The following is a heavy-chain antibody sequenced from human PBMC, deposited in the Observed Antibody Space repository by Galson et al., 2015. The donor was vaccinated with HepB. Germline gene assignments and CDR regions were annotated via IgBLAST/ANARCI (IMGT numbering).Heavy chain of an antibody. D-gene: IGHD3-10*01. CDR3: VRVYFGSGRSSAYWYFDL. J-gene: IGHJ2*01. V-gene: IGHV3-48*02. CDR2: ISSTGTTM. Sequence: SLRLSCAASGFTFSSYTMNWVRQAPGKGLESVSYISSTGTTMYYADSAKGRFTISRDNAQNSLYLQMNSLRDEDTAVYYCVRVYFGSGRSSAYWYFDLWGRGSLVTVSS. CDR1: GFTFSSYT.